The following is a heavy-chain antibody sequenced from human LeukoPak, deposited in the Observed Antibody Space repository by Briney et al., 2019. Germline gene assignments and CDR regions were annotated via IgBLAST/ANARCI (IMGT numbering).Heavy chain of an antibody. CDR3: AGDRGYCSSTSCYLIFDY. V-gene: IGHV3-21*01. D-gene: IGHD2-2*01. CDR2: ISSSSGYI. Sequence: GSLRLSCAASGFTFSSYSMNWVRQAPGKGLEWVSSISSSSGYIYYADSVKGRFTISRDNAKNSLYLQMNSLRAEDTAVYYCAGDRGYCSSTSCYLIFDYWGQGTLVTVSS. J-gene: IGHJ4*02. CDR1: GFTFSSYS.